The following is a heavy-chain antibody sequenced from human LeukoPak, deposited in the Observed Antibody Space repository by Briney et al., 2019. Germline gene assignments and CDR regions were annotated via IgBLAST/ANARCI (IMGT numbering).Heavy chain of an antibody. CDR3: AREMVAGTFDS. J-gene: IGHJ4*02. D-gene: IGHD6-19*01. CDR2: FGGSDGIV. Sequence: GGSLRLSCVVSEFIVNDYYMSWIRQAPGKGLEGVADFGGSDGIVAYAASLRGRVSISRDFAKNSRYLEMNSLRAEDTAVYYCAREMVAGTFDSWGQGALVTVSS. V-gene: IGHV3-11*01. CDR1: EFIVNDYY.